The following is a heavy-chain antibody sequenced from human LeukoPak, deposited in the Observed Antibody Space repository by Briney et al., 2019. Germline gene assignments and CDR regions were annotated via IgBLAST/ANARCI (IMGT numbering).Heavy chain of an antibody. CDR3: ARDPRDGSVESVRYAFDI. CDR2: ISYDGSNK. Sequence: GESLRLSCAASGFTFSSYAMHWVRQAPGKGLEWVAVISYDGSNKYYADSVKGRFTISRDNSKNTLYLQMNSLRPEDTAMYYCARDPRDGSVESVRYAFDIWGQGTMVTVSS. J-gene: IGHJ3*02. CDR1: GFTFSSYA. V-gene: IGHV3-30-3*01. D-gene: IGHD3-10*01.